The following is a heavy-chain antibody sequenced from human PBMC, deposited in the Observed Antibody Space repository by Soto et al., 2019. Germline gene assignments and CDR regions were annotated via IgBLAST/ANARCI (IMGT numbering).Heavy chain of an antibody. Sequence: PGGSLRLSCAASGFTFSSYEMNWVRQAPGKGLEWVSYISSSGSTIYYADSVKGRFTISRDNAKNSLYLQMNSLRAEDTAVYYCARTKTMIFNYWGQGTLVTVSS. D-gene: IGHD3-22*01. CDR1: GFTFSSYE. CDR2: ISSSGSTI. CDR3: ARTKTMIFNY. V-gene: IGHV3-48*03. J-gene: IGHJ4*02.